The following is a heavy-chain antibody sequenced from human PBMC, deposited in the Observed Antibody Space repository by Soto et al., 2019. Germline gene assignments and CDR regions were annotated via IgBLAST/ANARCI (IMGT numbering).Heavy chain of an antibody. J-gene: IGHJ5*02. CDR1: GLTFNNYV. CDR3: AKDLEYFWFDP. Sequence: QPGGSLRLSCAASGLTFNNYVVTWVRQAPGKGLEWVSAISGSGGSTYYADSVKGRFTISRDNSKNTLYLQMNSLRAEDTAVYYCAKDLEYFWFDPWGQGTLVTVST. V-gene: IGHV3-23*01. D-gene: IGHD6-6*01. CDR2: ISGSGGST.